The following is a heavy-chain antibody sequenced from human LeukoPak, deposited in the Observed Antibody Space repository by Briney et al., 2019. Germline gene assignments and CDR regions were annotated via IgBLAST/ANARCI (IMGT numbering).Heavy chain of an antibody. Sequence: GGSLRLSCAASGFTFSSYAMSWVRQAPGKGLEWVSAISGSGGSTYYADSVKGRFTISRDNSKNTLYLQMNSLRAADTAVYYCARSIGLTGGGVDVWGQGTTVTVSS. CDR3: ARSIGLTGGGVDV. CDR2: ISGSGGST. CDR1: GFTFSSYA. J-gene: IGHJ6*02. D-gene: IGHD3-9*01. V-gene: IGHV3-23*01.